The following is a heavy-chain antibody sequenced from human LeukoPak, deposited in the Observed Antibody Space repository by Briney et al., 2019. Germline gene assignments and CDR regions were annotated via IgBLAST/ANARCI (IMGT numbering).Heavy chain of an antibody. CDR2: IHYSGST. J-gene: IGHJ4*02. CDR3: ARLGQPVQPREYLGYCDY. D-gene: IGHD2-2*01. CDR1: GGSISSSRYY. V-gene: IGHV4-39*07. Sequence: PSETLSLTCTVSGGSISSSRYYWGWIRQPPGKGLEGIGSIHYSGSTYYNPSLKSRVTVSVDTSENQFSLKLTSVAAADTAVYYCARLGQPVQPREYLGYCDYWGQGTLVTVSS.